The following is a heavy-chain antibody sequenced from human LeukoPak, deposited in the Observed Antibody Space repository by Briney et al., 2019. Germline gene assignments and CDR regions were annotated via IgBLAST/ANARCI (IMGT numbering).Heavy chain of an antibody. CDR3: AKGDTFGGVIVQFDY. D-gene: IGHD3-16*02. CDR1: GFTFSGYA. Sequence: PGGSLRLSCAASGFTFSGYAMSWVRQAPGKGLEWVSAISGSGGSTYYADSVKGRFTISRDNSKNTLYLQMNSLRAEDTAVYYCAKGDTFGGVIVQFDYWGQGTLVTVSS. J-gene: IGHJ4*02. V-gene: IGHV3-23*01. CDR2: ISGSGGST.